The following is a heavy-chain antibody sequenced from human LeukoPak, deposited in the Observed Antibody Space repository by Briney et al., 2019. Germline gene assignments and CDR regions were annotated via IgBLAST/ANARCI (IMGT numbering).Heavy chain of an antibody. CDR2: ISSSSSYI. V-gene: IGHV3-21*01. D-gene: IGHD5-18*01. Sequence: PGGSLGLSCAASGFTFSSYSMNWVRQAPGKGLEWVSSISSSSSYIYYADSVKGRFTISRDNAKNSLYLQMNSLRAEDTAVYYCAREGGDSYGPNPLDYWGQGTLATVSS. CDR1: GFTFSSYS. CDR3: AREGGDSYGPNPLDY. J-gene: IGHJ4*02.